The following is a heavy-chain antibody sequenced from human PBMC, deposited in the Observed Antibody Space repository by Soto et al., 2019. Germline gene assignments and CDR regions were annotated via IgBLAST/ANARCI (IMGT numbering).Heavy chain of an antibody. Sequence: ASVEVSCKASGYTFTSYGISWARQAPGQGLEWMGWISAYNGNTNYAQKLQGRVTMTTDTSTSTAYMELRSLRSDDTAVYYCAGSIAAAGPYYYYYGMDVWGQGTTVTVSS. CDR1: GYTFTSYG. J-gene: IGHJ6*02. V-gene: IGHV1-18*01. D-gene: IGHD6-13*01. CDR3: AGSIAAAGPYYYYYGMDV. CDR2: ISAYNGNT.